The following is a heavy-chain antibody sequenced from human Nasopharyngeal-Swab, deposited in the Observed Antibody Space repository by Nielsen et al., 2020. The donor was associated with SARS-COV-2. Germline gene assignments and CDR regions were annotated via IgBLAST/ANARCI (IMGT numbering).Heavy chain of an antibody. CDR2: IYSGGST. CDR1: GFTVSSNY. V-gene: IGHV3-66*01. J-gene: IGHJ4*02. CDR3: ARDGSGYSYGLLDY. Sequence: GESLKISCAASGFTVSSNYMSWVRQAPGKGLEWVSVIYSGGSTYYADSVKGRFTISRDNSKNTLYLQMNSLRAEDKAVYYCARDGSGYSYGLLDYWGQGTLVTVSS. D-gene: IGHD5-18*01.